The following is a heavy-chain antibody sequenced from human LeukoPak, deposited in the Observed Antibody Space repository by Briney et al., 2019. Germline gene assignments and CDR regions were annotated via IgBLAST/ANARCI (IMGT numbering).Heavy chain of an antibody. CDR2: ISRDGRST. V-gene: IGHV3-64*02. D-gene: IGHD3-10*01. CDR3: AIQIRGVVY. CDR1: GFTFSSFA. Sequence: GGSLILSCAASGFTFSSFAMHWVRQAPGKGLEYVSGISRDGRSTFYADSVKGRFTISRDNSKNTLYLQMGSLRAEDMAVYYCAIQIRGVVYWGQGTLVTVSS. J-gene: IGHJ4*02.